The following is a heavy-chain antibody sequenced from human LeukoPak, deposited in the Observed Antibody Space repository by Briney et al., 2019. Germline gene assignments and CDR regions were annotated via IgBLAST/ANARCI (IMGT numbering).Heavy chain of an antibody. CDR1: GCTFNTYT. D-gene: IGHD6-6*01. CDR2: ISSSNSYI. V-gene: IGHV3-21*01. J-gene: IGHJ2*01. Sequence: MAGGSLRLSCAASGCTFNTYTMSWVRQAPGKGLEWVSSISSSNSYIYHADSVKGRFTISRDNAKNSLYLQMNSLRAEDTAVYYCARDHRSQGLIALRRRPWYFDVWGRGTLVTVSS. CDR3: ARDHRSQGLIALRRRPWYFDV.